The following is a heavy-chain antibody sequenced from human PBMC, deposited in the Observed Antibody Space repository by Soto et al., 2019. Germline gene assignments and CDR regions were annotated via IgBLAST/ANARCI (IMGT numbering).Heavy chain of an antibody. V-gene: IGHV4-59*01. CDR1: GGSIRNVY. CDR2: IFHSGNA. D-gene: IGHD2-15*01. CDR3: ARAHAPTLPFDY. Sequence: SETLSLTCTVSGGSIRNVYWSWIRQPPGKGLEWIGFIFHSGNAKYNPSLKSRVTMSVDTSKNQFSLSLGSVTAADTAVYFCARAHAPTLPFDYRGQGTLVTVSS. J-gene: IGHJ4*02.